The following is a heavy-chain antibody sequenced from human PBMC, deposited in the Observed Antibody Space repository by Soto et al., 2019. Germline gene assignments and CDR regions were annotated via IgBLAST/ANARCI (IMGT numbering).Heavy chain of an antibody. V-gene: IGHV3-30*18. Sequence: QVQLVESGGGVVQPGRSLRLSCAASGFTFSSYGMHWVRQAPGKGLEWVAGISYDESNKYYADSVKGRCTISRDNSKNTLYLQMNSLRAEDTAVYYWTKGVVVITSYFQHWGHGTLVTVSA. D-gene: IGHD3-22*01. CDR3: TKGVVVITSYFQH. J-gene: IGHJ1*01. CDR1: GFTFSSYG. CDR2: ISYDESNK.